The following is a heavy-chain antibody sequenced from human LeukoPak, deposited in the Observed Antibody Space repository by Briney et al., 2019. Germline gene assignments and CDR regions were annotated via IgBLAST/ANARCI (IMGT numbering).Heavy chain of an antibody. J-gene: IGHJ5*02. V-gene: IGHV4-31*03. CDR3: ARGTGVTTINWFDP. CDR1: GGSISSGGYY. CDR2: IYYSGST. Sequence: PSQTLSLTCTVSGGSISSGGYYWSWIRQHPGTGLEWIGYIYYSGSTYYNPSLKSRVTISVDTSKNQFSLKLSSVTAADTAVYYCARGTGVTTINWFDPWGQGTLVTVSS. D-gene: IGHD5-12*01.